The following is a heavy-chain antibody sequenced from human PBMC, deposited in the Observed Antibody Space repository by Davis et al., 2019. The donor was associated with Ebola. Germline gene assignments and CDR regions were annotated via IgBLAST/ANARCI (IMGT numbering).Heavy chain of an antibody. D-gene: IGHD5-12*01. Sequence: MPSETLSLTCAVSGGSISSGGYSWSWIWQPPGKGLEWIGYIYHSGSTYYNPSLKSRATISVDRSKNQFSLKLSSVTAADTAVYYCARESGYEGFDYWGQGTLVTVSS. CDR3: ARESGYEGFDY. CDR1: GGSISSGGYS. CDR2: IYHSGST. J-gene: IGHJ4*02. V-gene: IGHV4-30-2*01.